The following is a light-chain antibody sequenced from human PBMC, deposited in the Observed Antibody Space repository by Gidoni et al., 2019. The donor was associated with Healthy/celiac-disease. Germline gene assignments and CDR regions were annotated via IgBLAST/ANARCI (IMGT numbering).Light chain of an antibody. Sequence: SYELTQPPSVSVPPGQTASITYSGDRLGDKYACWYQQKPGQSPVLVIYQDSKRPSGIPERFSGSNSGNTATLTISGTQAMDEADYYCQAWDSSTGVFGGGTKLTVL. V-gene: IGLV3-1*01. J-gene: IGLJ2*01. CDR1: RLGDKY. CDR3: QAWDSSTGV. CDR2: QDS.